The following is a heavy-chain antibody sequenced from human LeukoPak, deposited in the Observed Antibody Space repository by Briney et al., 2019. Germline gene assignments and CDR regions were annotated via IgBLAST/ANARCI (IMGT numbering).Heavy chain of an antibody. CDR1: VLTFTTYW. CDR2: INQDGSER. J-gene: IGHJ4*02. CDR3: ASDGGPFDN. D-gene: IGHD3-3*01. V-gene: IGHV3-7*01. Sequence: GGSLRLSCAASVLTFTTYWMSWIRQAPGKGLEWVANINQDGSERYYVDSVKGRFTISRDNAKKSLYLQMNGLRTDDTAVYYCASDGGPFDNWGQGTLVTVSS.